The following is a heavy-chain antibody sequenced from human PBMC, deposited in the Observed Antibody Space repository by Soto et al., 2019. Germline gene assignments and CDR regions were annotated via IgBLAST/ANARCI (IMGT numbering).Heavy chain of an antibody. J-gene: IGHJ5*02. D-gene: IGHD3-10*01. CDR3: ARGREVLWFGEDWFDP. CDR1: GFTFSDYY. Sequence: GGSLRLSCAVSGFTFSDYYMSWIRQAPGKGLEWVSYISSSGSTIYYADSVKGRFTISRDNAKNSLYLQMNSLRAEDTAVYYCARGREVLWFGEDWFDPWGQGTLVTVSS. CDR2: ISSSGSTI. V-gene: IGHV3-11*01.